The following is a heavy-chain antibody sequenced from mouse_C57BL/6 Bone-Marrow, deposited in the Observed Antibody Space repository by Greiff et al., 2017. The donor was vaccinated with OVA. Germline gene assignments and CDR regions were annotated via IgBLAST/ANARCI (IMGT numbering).Heavy chain of an antibody. CDR2: IYPGSGNT. J-gene: IGHJ1*03. CDR3: ARSEGYYYGSSSYWYFDV. CDR1: GYTFTDYY. Sequence: QVQLKESGAELVRPGASVKLSCKASGYTFTDYYINWVKQRPGQGLEWIARIYPGSGNTYYNEKFKGKATLTAEKSSSTAYMQLSSLTSEDSAVYFCARSEGYYYGSSSYWYFDVWGTGTTVTVSS. V-gene: IGHV1-76*01. D-gene: IGHD1-1*01.